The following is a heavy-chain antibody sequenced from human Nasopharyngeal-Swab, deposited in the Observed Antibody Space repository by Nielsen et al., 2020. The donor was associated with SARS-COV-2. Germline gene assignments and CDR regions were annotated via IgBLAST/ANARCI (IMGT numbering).Heavy chain of an antibody. D-gene: IGHD3-22*01. CDR2: IWYDGSNK. V-gene: IGHV3-33*01. J-gene: IGHJ4*02. Sequence: VRQAPGKGLERVAVIWYDGSNKYYADSVKGRFTISRDNSKNTLYLQMNSLRAEDTAVYYCARDPNYYDSSGYLDYWGQGTLVTVSS. CDR3: ARDPNYYDSSGYLDY.